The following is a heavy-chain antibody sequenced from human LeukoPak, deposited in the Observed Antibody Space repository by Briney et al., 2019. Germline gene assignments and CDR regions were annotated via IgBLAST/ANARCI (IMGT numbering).Heavy chain of an antibody. CDR2: ISSSGSTI. CDR1: GLIVSDYE. V-gene: IGHV3-48*03. Sequence: PGGSLRLSCAASGLIVSDYEMSWVRQAPGKGLEWISYISSSGSTIFYSDSVKCRFTISRDNAKRSLHLQMNSLRAEDTAVYYCVRGGGRGDYNERYYFDYWGQGTLVTVSS. D-gene: IGHD3-22*01. CDR3: VRGGGRGDYNERYYFDY. J-gene: IGHJ4*02.